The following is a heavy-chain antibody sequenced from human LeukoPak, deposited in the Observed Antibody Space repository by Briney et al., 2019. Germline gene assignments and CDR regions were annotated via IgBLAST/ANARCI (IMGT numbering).Heavy chain of an antibody. CDR3: ASIPAGSWYNGVDY. D-gene: IGHD6-13*01. CDR1: GGSISSSSYY. Sequence: SETLSLTCTVSGGSISSSSYYWGWIRQPPGKGLEWIGSIYYSGSTYYNPSLKSRVTISVDTSKNQFSLKLSSVTAADTAVYYCASIPAGSWYNGVDYWGQGTLVTVSS. V-gene: IGHV4-39*01. J-gene: IGHJ4*02. CDR2: IYYSGST.